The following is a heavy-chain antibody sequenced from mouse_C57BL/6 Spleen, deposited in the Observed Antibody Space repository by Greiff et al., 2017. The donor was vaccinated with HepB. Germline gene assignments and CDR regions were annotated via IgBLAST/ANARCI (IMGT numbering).Heavy chain of an antibody. CDR3: ARRNWGFDY. CDR1: GYSITSGYY. J-gene: IGHJ2*01. Sequence: EVKLQESGPGLVKPSQSLSLTCSVTGYSITSGYYWNWIRQFPGNKLEWMGYISYDGSNNYNPSLKNRISITRDTSKNQFFLKLNSVTTEDTATYYCARRNWGFDYWGQGTTLTVSS. D-gene: IGHD4-1*01. V-gene: IGHV3-6*01. CDR2: ISYDGSN.